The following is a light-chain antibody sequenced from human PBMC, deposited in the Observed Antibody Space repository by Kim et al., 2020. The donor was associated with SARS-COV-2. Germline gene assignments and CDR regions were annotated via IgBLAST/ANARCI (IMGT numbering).Light chain of an antibody. V-gene: IGLV3-19*01. J-gene: IGLJ2*01. CDR2: GKD. Sequence: ALGKTVRITCQEDSLRRYYASWYQQKVGLARVVVLHGKDNRPSGMPDRFAGSSSGNTASLTITGAHAEDEVYYYCKGRDSSANRLVFGGGTQLTVL. CDR1: SLRRYY. CDR3: KGRDSSANRLV.